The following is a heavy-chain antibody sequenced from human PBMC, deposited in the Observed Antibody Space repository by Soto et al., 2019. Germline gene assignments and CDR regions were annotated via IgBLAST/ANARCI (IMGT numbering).Heavy chain of an antibody. CDR2: ISGSGHNT. CDR1: RFTFNNYA. D-gene: IGHD2-2*01. CDR3: ARDSTSWYYWFDP. Sequence: GGSLRLSCAASRFTFNNYAMSWVRQAPGKGLQWVSTISGSGHNTYYADSVEGRFTISRDNSKNTLHLQMNSLRAEDTAIYYCARDSTSWYYWFDPWGQGTQVTVSS. V-gene: IGHV3-23*01. J-gene: IGHJ5*02.